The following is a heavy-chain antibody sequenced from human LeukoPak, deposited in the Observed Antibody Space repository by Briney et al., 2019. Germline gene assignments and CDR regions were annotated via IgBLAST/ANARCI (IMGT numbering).Heavy chain of an antibody. D-gene: IGHD3-22*01. Sequence: SQTLSLTCTVSGGSISSGGYYWSWIRQHSGKGLEWIGYIYYSGSTYYNPSLKSRVTISVDTSKNQFSLKLSSVTAADTAVYYCARGADDSSGYPFDYWGQGTLVTVSS. CDR2: IYYSGST. V-gene: IGHV4-31*03. CDR3: ARGADDSSGYPFDY. J-gene: IGHJ4*02. CDR1: GGSISSGGYY.